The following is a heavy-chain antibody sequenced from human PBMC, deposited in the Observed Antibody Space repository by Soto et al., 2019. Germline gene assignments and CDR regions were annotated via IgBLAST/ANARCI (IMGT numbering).Heavy chain of an antibody. CDR3: ARGGRSGSYFDF. D-gene: IGHD1-26*01. Sequence: GGSLRLSCAASGFTVSSNYMSWVRQAPGKGLEWVSVIYSDGSTYYADSVKGRFNISRHNSKNKLYRQRNSLRAEDTGVYDCARGGRSGSYFDFWGQGTLVTVSS. CDR2: IYSDGST. V-gene: IGHV3-53*04. CDR1: GFTVSSNY. J-gene: IGHJ4*02.